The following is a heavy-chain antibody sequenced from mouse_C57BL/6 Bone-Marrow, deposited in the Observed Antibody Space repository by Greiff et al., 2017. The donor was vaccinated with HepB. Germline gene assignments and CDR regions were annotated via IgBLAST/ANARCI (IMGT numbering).Heavy chain of an antibody. J-gene: IGHJ1*03. CDR1: GFTFSDYY. CDR3: AREPCYYGSSYWYFDV. CDR2: INYDGSST. D-gene: IGHD1-1*01. V-gene: IGHV5-16*01. Sequence: DVKLVESEGGLVQPGSSMKLSCTASGFTFSDYYMAWVRQVPEKGLEWVANINYDGSSTYYLDSLKSRFIISRDNAKNILYLQMSSLKSEDTATYYCAREPCYYGSSYWYFDVWGTGTTVTVSS.